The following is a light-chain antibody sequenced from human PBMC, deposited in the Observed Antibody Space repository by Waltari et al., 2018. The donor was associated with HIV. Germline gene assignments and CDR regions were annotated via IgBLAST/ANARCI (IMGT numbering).Light chain of an antibody. J-gene: IGLJ2*01. Sequence: QLVLTQSPSASASLGASVTLTCTLSSAHSPYAIACPQQQPDQGPHYLMKLNSDGSHRKGDGIPDRFSGSASGAERYLTISNVQSEDEGIYYCQTWGAGTVVFGGGTKLSVL. CDR3: QTWGAGTVV. CDR1: SAHSPYA. V-gene: IGLV4-69*01. CDR2: LNSDGSH.